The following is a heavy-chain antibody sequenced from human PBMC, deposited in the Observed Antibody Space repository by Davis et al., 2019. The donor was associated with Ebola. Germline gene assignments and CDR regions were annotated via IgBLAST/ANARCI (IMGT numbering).Heavy chain of an antibody. V-gene: IGHV3-23*01. J-gene: IGHJ4*02. CDR3: AKVDCSSTSCRGFDY. CDR1: GFIVSSNY. Sequence: PGGSLRLSCAASGFIVSSNYMSWVRQAPGKGLEWVSGINWNGGSTGYADSVKGRFTISRDNSKNTLYLQMNSLRAEDTAVYYCAKVDCSSTSCRGFDYWGQGTLVTVSS. CDR2: INWNGGST. D-gene: IGHD2-2*01.